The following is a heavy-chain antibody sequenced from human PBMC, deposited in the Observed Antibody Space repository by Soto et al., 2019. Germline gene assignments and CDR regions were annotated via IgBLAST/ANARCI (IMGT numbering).Heavy chain of an antibody. CDR2: IIPIFRTP. CDR1: GGTFSSYA. D-gene: IGHD5-12*01. V-gene: IGHV1-69*12. Sequence: QVQLVQSGAEVKKPGSSVKVSCKASGGTFSSYAISWVRQAPGQGLEWMGGIIPIFRTPDYAQKFQGRVRITADESARTAYMELSSLRSEDTAVYYGARDKDRQRLGGNYYYITDVWGQGTTVTVSS. J-gene: IGHJ6*02. CDR3: ARDKDRQRLGGNYYYITDV.